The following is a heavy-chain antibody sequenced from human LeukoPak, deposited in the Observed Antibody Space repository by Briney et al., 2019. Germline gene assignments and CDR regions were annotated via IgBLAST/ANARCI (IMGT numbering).Heavy chain of an antibody. CDR3: AREELNSLDC. D-gene: IGHD4-23*01. J-gene: IGHJ4*02. Sequence: GGSLRLSCAASGFTFSAYAMVWVRQAPGKGLEWVAVIWSDGSYRYYGDSVKGRFTISRDNSKNTLYLQMNSLRAEDTAVYYCAREELNSLDCWGQGTLVTVSS. V-gene: IGHV3-33*08. CDR2: IWSDGSYR. CDR1: GFTFSAYA.